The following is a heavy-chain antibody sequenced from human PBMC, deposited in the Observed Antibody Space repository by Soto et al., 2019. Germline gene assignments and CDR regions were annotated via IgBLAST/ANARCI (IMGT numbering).Heavy chain of an antibody. CDR2: IVPILGPA. CDR1: GGTFNTFA. J-gene: IGHJ5*01. D-gene: IGHD2-2*01. CDR3: ARAAQRLFCS. V-gene: IGHV1-69*06. Sequence: QVQLVQSGAEVKKPGSSVNVSCKASGGTFNTFAISWVRQAPGQGLEYLGGIVPILGPAFYAQRFQGRVTITAGKSPNTAYLEVTSLGSEDTAGDYWARAAQRLFCSWGQGTQV.